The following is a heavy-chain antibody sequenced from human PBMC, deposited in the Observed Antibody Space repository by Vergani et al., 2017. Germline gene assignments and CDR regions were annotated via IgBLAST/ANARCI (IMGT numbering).Heavy chain of an antibody. CDR3: ARSDCSSTSCYQYFFDY. CDR2: IDWDDDK. CDR1: GFSLSTSGMR. V-gene: IGHV2-70*04. D-gene: IGHD2-2*01. Sequence: QVTLKESGPALVKPTQTLTLTCTFSGFSLSTSGMRVSWIRQPPGKALEWLARIDWDDDKFYSTSLKTRLTISKDTSKNQVVLTMTNMDPVDTATYYCARSDCSSTSCYQYFFDYWGQGTLVTVSS. J-gene: IGHJ4*02.